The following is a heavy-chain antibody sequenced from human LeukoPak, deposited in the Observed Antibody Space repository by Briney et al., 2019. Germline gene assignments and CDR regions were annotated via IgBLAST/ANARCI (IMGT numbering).Heavy chain of an antibody. D-gene: IGHD2-15*01. CDR3: VKDRGTTTSTWYGAFDF. Sequence: GGTLRLSCSASGFTFSTYGMSWVRQAPGKGLEWVSSISGRGGSTYSSGSVKGRFIISRDNSKNTLCLQMNNVRGEDTALYYCVKDRGTTTSTWYGAFDFWGQGALVTVSS. J-gene: IGHJ4*02. V-gene: IGHV3-23*01. CDR2: ISGRGGST. CDR1: GFTFSTYG.